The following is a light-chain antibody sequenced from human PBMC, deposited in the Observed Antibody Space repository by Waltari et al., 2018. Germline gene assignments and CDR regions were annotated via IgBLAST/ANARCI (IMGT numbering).Light chain of an antibody. CDR2: VAS. V-gene: IGKV2-28*01. CDR1: QSLLHSNGYNY. J-gene: IGKJ1*01. CDR3: MQTRETPQT. Sequence: DIVMTQSPVSLSVTPGEPASISCRSSQSLLHSNGYNYVDWHVQKPGQSPQLLIYVASKRDSGVPDRFSGSGSGTDFTLKISRVEAEDVGVYYCMQTRETPQTFGQGTKVEIK.